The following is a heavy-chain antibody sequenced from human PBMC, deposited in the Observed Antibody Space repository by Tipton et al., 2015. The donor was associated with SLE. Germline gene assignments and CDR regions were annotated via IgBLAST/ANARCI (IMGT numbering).Heavy chain of an antibody. CDR2: ISSSGSMK. CDR1: GFTLSDYY. J-gene: IGHJ4*02. Sequence: QLVQSGGGLVKPGGSLTLSCAASGFTLSDYYMSWIRQAPGKGLQWVAYISSSGSMKYYSDSVKGRFTISRDNAKKSLYLRMNSLRADDTAVYYCARERTTMVLGVAFDYWGQGTLVTVSS. V-gene: IGHV3-11*01. CDR3: ARERTTMVLGVAFDY. D-gene: IGHD3-10*01.